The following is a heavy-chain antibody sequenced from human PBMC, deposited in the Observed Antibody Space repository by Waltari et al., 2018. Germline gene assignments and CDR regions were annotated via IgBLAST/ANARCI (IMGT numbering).Heavy chain of an antibody. V-gene: IGHV5-51*01. Sequence: EVQLVQSGAEVKKPGESLKISCKGSGYSFTSYWTGWVRQMPGKGLEWMGKTYPGGSATRYDPSVHGQVTISADESISTAYLQWSSLKASDTAMYDCAGAGYRFDYGDYYPIPYSFDYWGQGTLVTVSS. CDR3: AGAGYRFDYGDYYPIPYSFDY. CDR1: GYSFTSYW. D-gene: IGHD4-17*01. CDR2: TYPGGSAT. J-gene: IGHJ4*02.